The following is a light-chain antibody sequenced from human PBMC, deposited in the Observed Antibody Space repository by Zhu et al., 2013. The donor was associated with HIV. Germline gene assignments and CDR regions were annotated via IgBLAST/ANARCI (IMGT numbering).Light chain of an antibody. CDR3: SSYTSYNTLI. V-gene: IGLV2-14*01. Sequence: QSALTQPASVSGSPGQSITISCTGASSDIGAYNYVSWYQQHPGEAPKLMIYEVSNRPSGVSNRFSGSKSDNRASLTISGLQAEDEADYYCSSYTSYNTLIFGGGTKLTVL. CDR2: EVS. J-gene: IGLJ2*01. CDR1: SSDIGAYNY.